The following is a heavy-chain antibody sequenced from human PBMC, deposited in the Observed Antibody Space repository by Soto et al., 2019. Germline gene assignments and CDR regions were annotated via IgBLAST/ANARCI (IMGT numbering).Heavy chain of an antibody. J-gene: IGHJ6*02. Sequence: PGGSLRLSCAASGFTFSSYAMHWVRQAPGKGLEWVAVISYDGSNKYYADSVKGRFTISRDNSKNTLYLQMNSLRAEDTAVYYCAKAPKGNYDFWSGYYLYYYGMDVWGQGTTVTVSS. D-gene: IGHD3-3*01. CDR1: GFTFSSYA. CDR2: ISYDGSNK. CDR3: AKAPKGNYDFWSGYYLYYYGMDV. V-gene: IGHV3-30-3*01.